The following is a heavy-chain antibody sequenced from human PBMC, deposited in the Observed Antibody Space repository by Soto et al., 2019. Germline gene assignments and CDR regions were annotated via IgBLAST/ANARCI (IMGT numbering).Heavy chain of an antibody. J-gene: IGHJ5*02. CDR1: GGTIRTSRSY. V-gene: IGHV4-39*01. CDR2: IFYSGST. D-gene: IGHD2-21*01. CDR3: ARQPTTGDTDLWFDP. Sequence: SELQSLTCNVSGGTIRTSRSYWAWISQTPGKGLEWLANIFYSGSTYYNPSLASRVTVSVDTSKNEFSLKLRSVTAADTAVYYCARQPTTGDTDLWFDPWGQGTLVTV.